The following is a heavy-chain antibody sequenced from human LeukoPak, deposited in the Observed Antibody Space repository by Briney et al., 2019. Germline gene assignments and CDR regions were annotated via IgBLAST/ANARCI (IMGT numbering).Heavy chain of an antibody. D-gene: IGHD3-10*01. CDR1: GYTFTSYD. Sequence: PRASVKVSCKASGYTFTSYDINWVRQAAGQGLEWMGWMNPNSGNTGYAQKFQGRVTITRNTSISTAYMELSSLRSEDTAVYYCARGRSTMVRGVIKGYYYYYMDVWGKGTTVTVSS. V-gene: IGHV1-8*03. J-gene: IGHJ6*03. CDR3: ARGRSTMVRGVIKGYYYYYMDV. CDR2: MNPNSGNT.